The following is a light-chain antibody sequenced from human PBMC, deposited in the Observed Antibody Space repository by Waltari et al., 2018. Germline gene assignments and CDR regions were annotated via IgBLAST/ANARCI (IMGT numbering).Light chain of an antibody. Sequence: EIVLTQSPGTLSLSPGERATLSCRASRSVSNTYLAWYQQKPGQAPRPPISGTSTRATGIPARFSGSGSGTDFTLTISSLEAEDFAVYYCQHRDHWPPDATFGPGTKVDI. CDR2: GTS. CDR3: QHRDHWPPDAT. V-gene: IGKV3D-20*02. CDR1: RSVSNTY. J-gene: IGKJ3*01.